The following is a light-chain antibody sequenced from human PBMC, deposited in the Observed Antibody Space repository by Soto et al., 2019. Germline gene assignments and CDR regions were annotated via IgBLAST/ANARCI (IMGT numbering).Light chain of an antibody. J-gene: IGKJ4*01. V-gene: IGKV3-11*01. Sequence: EIVLTQSPATLSLSPGERATLSCRASQSVSSYLAWYQQKPGQAPRLLIYAASNRATGIPARFSGSGSGTEFTLTISSLQSEDFAVYYCQQRANWPLTFGRGTKVDIK. CDR2: AAS. CDR3: QQRANWPLT. CDR1: QSVSSY.